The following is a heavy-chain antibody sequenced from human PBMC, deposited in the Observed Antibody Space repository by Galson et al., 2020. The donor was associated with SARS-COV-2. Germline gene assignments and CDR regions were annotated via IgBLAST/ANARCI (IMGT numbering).Heavy chain of an antibody. J-gene: IGHJ2*01. Sequence: GGSLRLSCAASGFTFSSYGMHWVRQAPGKGLEWVAVISYDGSNKYYADSVKGRFTISRDNSKNTLYLQMNSLRAEDTAVYYCASGYCSGGSCYSQDWYFDLWGRGILVTVSS. CDR1: GFTFSSYG. CDR2: ISYDGSNK. V-gene: IGHV3-30*03. CDR3: ASGYCSGGSCYSQDWYFDL. D-gene: IGHD2-15*01.